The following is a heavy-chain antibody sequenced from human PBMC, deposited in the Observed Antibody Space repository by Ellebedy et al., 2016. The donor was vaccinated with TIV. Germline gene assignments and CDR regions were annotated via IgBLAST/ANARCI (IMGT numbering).Heavy chain of an antibody. CDR2: IIPILGIT. CDR3: ARDRDGDPLDL. Sequence: SVKVSCKASGGTFNWYGISWVRQAPGQGLEWMGRIIPILGITNYAQKFQGRVTITADTSMSTVYMELNSLRSEDTAVYYCARDRDGDPLDLWGQGTLVTASS. J-gene: IGHJ5*02. CDR1: GGTFNWYG. D-gene: IGHD4-17*01. V-gene: IGHV1-69*04.